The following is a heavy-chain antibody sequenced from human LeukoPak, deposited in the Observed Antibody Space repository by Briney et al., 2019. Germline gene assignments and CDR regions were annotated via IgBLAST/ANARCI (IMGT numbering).Heavy chain of an antibody. Sequence: GSLRLSCAASGFTFSNAWMSWVRQPPGKGLEWIGYIYHSGSTYYNPSLKSRVTISVDRSKNQFSLKLSSVTAADTAVYYCARAGWEVISWNYFDYWGQGTLVTVSS. CDR2: IYHSGST. D-gene: IGHD3-22*01. J-gene: IGHJ4*02. V-gene: IGHV4-4*02. CDR3: ARAGWEVISWNYFDY. CDR1: GFTFSNAW.